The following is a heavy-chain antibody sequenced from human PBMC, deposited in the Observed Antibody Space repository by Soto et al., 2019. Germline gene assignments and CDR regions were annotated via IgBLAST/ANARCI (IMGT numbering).Heavy chain of an antibody. V-gene: IGHV3-30*04. Sequence: QVHLVESGGGVVRSGRSLRLSCEVSGFTFRNYAMHWVRQAPGKGLEWVAKTSHDGSNKNYADSVTGRFTISRDNSKNTLYLQMNSLRAEDTAVYYCARVGYGDYLEYWGQGTLVIVSS. CDR2: TSHDGSNK. CDR3: ARVGYGDYLEY. D-gene: IGHD4-17*01. CDR1: GFTFRNYA. J-gene: IGHJ4*02.